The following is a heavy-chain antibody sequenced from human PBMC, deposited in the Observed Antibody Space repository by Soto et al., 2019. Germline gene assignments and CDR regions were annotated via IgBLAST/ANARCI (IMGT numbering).Heavy chain of an antibody. CDR3: ARAVKDLWSGYTDYYYGMDV. J-gene: IGHJ6*02. V-gene: IGHV1-69*13. D-gene: IGHD3-3*01. CDR2: IIPIFGTA. CDR1: GGTFSSYA. Sequence: ASVKVSCKASGGTFSSYAISWVRQAPGQGLEWMGGIIPIFGTANYAQKFQGRVTITADESTSTAYMELSSLSSEDTAVYYCARAVKDLWSGYTDYYYGMDVWGQGTTVTVS.